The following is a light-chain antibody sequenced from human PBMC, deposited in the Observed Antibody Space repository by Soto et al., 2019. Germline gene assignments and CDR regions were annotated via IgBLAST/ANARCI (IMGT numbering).Light chain of an antibody. CDR3: QQVNSYPRA. V-gene: IGKV1-9*01. Sequence: DIQLTQSPSFLSASVGDRVTITCRASQGISSYLAWYQQKPGKAPKLLIYAASTLQYGVPSRFSGSGSGTEFTLTSSSLQPEDFATYYCQQVNSYPRAFGQGTKVEIK. J-gene: IGKJ1*01. CDR1: QGISSY. CDR2: AAS.